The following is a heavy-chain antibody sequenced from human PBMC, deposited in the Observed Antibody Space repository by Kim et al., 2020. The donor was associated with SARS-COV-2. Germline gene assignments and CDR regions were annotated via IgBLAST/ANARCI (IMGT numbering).Heavy chain of an antibody. D-gene: IGHD3-10*01. Sequence: ASVKVSCKASGYTFTSYGISWVRQAPGQGLEWMGWISAYNGNTNYAQKLQGRVTMTTDTSTSTAYMELRSLRSDDTAVYYCARVKEPLLLWFGELSYFDYWGQGTLVTVSS. CDR2: ISAYNGNT. CDR1: GYTFTSYG. V-gene: IGHV1-18*04. CDR3: ARVKEPLLLWFGELSYFDY. J-gene: IGHJ4*02.